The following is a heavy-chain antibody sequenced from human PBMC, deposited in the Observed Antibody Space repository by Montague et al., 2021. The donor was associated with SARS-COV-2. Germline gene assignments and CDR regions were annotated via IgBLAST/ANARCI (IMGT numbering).Heavy chain of an antibody. CDR2: IYWDDDK. Sequence: PALVKPTQTLTLTCTFSGFSLSTSGVGVGWIRQPPGKALEWLALIYWDDDKRYSPSLKSRLTIIKDTSKNQVVLTMTNMDPVDTATYYCARRITIYAFDIWGQGTMVTVSS. CDR3: ARRITIYAFDI. J-gene: IGHJ3*02. D-gene: IGHD3-3*01. CDR1: GFSLSTSGVG. V-gene: IGHV2-5*02.